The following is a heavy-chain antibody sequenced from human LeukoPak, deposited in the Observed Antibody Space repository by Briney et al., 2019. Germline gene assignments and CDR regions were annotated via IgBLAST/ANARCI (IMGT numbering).Heavy chain of an antibody. CDR2: ISSSSSYI. D-gene: IGHD5-18*01. Sequence: PGGSLRLSCAASGFTVSSNYMSWVRQAPGKGLEWVSSISSSSSYIYYADSVKGRFTISRDNAKNSLYLQMNSLRAEDTAVYYCARVLGGYSYGFPSNAFDIWGQGTMVTVSS. J-gene: IGHJ3*02. V-gene: IGHV3-21*01. CDR1: GFTVSSNY. CDR3: ARVLGGYSYGFPSNAFDI.